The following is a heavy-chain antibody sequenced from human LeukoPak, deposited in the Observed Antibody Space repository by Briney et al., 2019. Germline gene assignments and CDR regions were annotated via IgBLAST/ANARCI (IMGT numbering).Heavy chain of an antibody. CDR2: IIPSGGYT. CDR1: GFMFSNYA. Sequence: GGSLRLSCEASGFMFSNYAMNWVRQAPGKGLQWVSSIIPSGGYTYLADSVKGRFTISRDNAKNSLYLQMNSLRAEDTALYYCAKVGAFDIWGQGTMVTVSS. V-gene: IGHV3-21*04. J-gene: IGHJ3*02. CDR3: AKVGAFDI.